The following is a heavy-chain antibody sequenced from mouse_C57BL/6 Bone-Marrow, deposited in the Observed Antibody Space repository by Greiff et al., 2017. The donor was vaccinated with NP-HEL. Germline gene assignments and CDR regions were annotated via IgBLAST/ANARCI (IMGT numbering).Heavy chain of an antibody. CDR1: GYTFTDYN. CDR3: ARGLNYGSSSWYFDV. Sequence: VQLQQSGPELVKPGASVKIPCKASGYTFTDYNMDWVKQSHGKSLEWIGDINPNNGGTIYNQKFKGKATLTVDKSSSTAYMELRSLTSEDTAVYYCARGLNYGSSSWYFDVWGTGTTVTVSS. V-gene: IGHV1-18*01. D-gene: IGHD1-1*01. J-gene: IGHJ1*03. CDR2: INPNNGGT.